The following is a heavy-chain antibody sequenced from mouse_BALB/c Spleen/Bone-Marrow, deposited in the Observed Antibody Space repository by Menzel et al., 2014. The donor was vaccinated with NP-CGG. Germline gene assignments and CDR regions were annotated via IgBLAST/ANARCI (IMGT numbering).Heavy chain of an antibody. D-gene: IGHD1-1*01. Sequence: VQLKQSGAELVKLGASVKLSCTASGFNIKDTYMHWVKQRPEQGLEWIGRIDSANGNTKYDPKFQGKATITADTSSNTAYLQLSSLTSEDTAVYYCANYYYGYYFDSWGQGTTLTVSS. CDR2: IDSANGNT. J-gene: IGHJ2*01. CDR3: ANYYYGYYFDS. V-gene: IGHV14-3*02. CDR1: GFNIKDTY.